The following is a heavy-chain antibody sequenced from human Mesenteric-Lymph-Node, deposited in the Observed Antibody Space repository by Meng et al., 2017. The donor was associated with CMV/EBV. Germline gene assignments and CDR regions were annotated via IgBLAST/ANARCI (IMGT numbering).Heavy chain of an antibody. J-gene: IGHJ3*02. CDR3: ARDSRCSSTSCDYGDALDI. Sequence: GESLKISCAASGFTFSSYSMNWVRQAPGKGLEWVSIIYSGDNTYYADSVKGRFTISRDNFKNTLYLQMNSLRAEDTAVYYCARDSRCSSTSCDYGDALDIWGQGTMVTVSS. CDR2: IYSGDNT. CDR1: GFTFSSYS. D-gene: IGHD2-2*01. V-gene: IGHV3-53*01.